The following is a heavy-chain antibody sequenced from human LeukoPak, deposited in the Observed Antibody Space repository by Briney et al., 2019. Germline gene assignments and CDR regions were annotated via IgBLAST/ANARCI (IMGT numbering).Heavy chain of an antibody. D-gene: IGHD6-13*01. Sequence: SETLSLACSVSGGAINSYYWSWVRQPAGKVLEWIGRIYSSGSTNYNPSLKSRVTLSLDTSKNQFSLKLTSVTAADTAVYYCARGSTTWYASLDYWGQGTLVTVSS. CDR2: IYSSGST. CDR1: GGAINSYY. V-gene: IGHV4-4*07. J-gene: IGHJ4*02. CDR3: ARGSTTWYASLDY.